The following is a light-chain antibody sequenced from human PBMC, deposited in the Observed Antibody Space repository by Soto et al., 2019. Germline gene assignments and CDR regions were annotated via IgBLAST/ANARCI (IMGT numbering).Light chain of an antibody. J-gene: IGKJ2*01. CDR1: QIVSTY. Sequence: EIVLTQSPGTLSLSPGERATLSCRASQIVSTYLAWYQQKPGQAPRLLIYGSSSRAPGIPDRFSGSGSGTDFTLTISRLEPEDVAVYYCQQYGTSPMYTFGQGTKLEI. V-gene: IGKV3-20*01. CDR2: GSS. CDR3: QQYGTSPMYT.